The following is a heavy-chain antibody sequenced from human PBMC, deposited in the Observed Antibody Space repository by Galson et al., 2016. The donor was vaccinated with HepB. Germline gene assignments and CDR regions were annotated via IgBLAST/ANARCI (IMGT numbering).Heavy chain of an antibody. J-gene: IGHJ6*04. D-gene: IGHD3-16*01. Sequence: SVKVSCKDSGDTFSSYTIFWVRQAPGQGLEWLGRIVPILNISDYAQNFQGRATLTADKSTRTAYMELTSLRSDATGVYYCARELGDGMDVWGKGTTVTVFS. V-gene: IGHV1-69*04. CDR1: GDTFSSYT. CDR3: ARELGDGMDV. CDR2: IVPILNIS.